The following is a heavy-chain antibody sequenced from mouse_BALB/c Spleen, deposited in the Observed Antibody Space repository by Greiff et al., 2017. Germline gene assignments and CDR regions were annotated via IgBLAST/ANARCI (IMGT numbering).Heavy chain of an antibody. V-gene: IGHV14-1*02. CDR2: IDPENGNT. D-gene: IGHD4-1*01. Sequence: EVKLQESGAELVRPGALVKLSCKASGFNIKDYYMHWVKQRPEQGLEWIGWIDPENGNTIYDPKFQGKASITADTSSNTAYLQLSSLTSEDTAVYYCARSELGRGFAYWGQGTLVTVSA. CDR3: ARSELGRGFAY. CDR1: GFNIKDYY. J-gene: IGHJ3*01.